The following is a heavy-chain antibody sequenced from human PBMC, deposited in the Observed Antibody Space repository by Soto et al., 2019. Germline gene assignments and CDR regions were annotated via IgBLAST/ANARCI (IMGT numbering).Heavy chain of an antibody. CDR2: IGYDGNNN. CDR3: AWGASNGSYGVREYSFDS. V-gene: IGHV3-33*08. Sequence: WGSLRLCWAASGCNVNGYDSHWVLQTPGRGLEWVGVIGYDGNNNYDEVAVKGGFTIARDNAQNTVFLQMNSLRAEDTALYYFAWGASNGSYGVREYSFDSWGHGTLVTSPQ. J-gene: IGHJ4*01. D-gene: IGHD2-8*01. CDR1: GCNVNGYD.